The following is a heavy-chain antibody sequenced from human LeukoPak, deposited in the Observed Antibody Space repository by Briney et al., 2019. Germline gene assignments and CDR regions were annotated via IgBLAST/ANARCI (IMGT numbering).Heavy chain of an antibody. J-gene: IGHJ4*02. CDR1: GSTFSSYW. CDR3: AKDHGSLGSGLN. CDR2: IKQDGSEK. D-gene: IGHD3-10*01. Sequence: GGSLRLSCAASGSTFSSYWMTWVRQAPGKGLEWVANIKQDGSEKYYVDSVKGRFTISRDNAKNSLYLQMNSLRAEDTAVYYCAKDHGSLGSGLNWGQGTLVTVSS. V-gene: IGHV3-7*03.